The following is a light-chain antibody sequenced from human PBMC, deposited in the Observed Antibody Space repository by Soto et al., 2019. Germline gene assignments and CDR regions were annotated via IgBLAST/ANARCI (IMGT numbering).Light chain of an antibody. CDR2: EAS. CDR1: QRISSW. Sequence: DIPMTQSPSTLSASVGDRVTITCRASQRISSWLAWYQQKPGKAPKLLIYEASMLQSGAPSRFSGSGSGTEFTLTISSLQPDDFATYYCQHFLSYPRTFGGGTKGDI. CDR3: QHFLSYPRT. V-gene: IGKV1-5*03. J-gene: IGKJ4*01.